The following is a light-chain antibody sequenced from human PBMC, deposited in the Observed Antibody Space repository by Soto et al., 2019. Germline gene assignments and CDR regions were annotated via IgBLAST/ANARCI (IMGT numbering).Light chain of an antibody. V-gene: IGLV2-11*01. CDR3: CSYAGRYTHV. Sequence: QSALTQSRSVSGSPGQSVTISCTGTSSDVGGYNFVSWFQQYPAKAPKLIIFDVTNRPSGVPDRFSGSKSGNTASLTISGLQPDDEADYYCCSYAGRYTHVFATGTKVTVL. CDR1: SSDVGGYNF. J-gene: IGLJ1*01. CDR2: DVT.